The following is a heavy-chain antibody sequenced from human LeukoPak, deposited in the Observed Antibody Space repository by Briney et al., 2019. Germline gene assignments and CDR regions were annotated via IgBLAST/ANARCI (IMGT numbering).Heavy chain of an antibody. CDR1: GGSISSYY. Sequence: SETLSLTCTDSGGSISSYYWSWIRQPAGKGLEWIGRIDASGRTNYNPSLKSRVTMSVDTSKKQFSLKVNSVTAADTAVYYCAREYGDFDYWGQGTLVTVSS. J-gene: IGHJ4*02. D-gene: IGHD4-17*01. CDR3: AREYGDFDY. CDR2: IDASGRT. V-gene: IGHV4-4*07.